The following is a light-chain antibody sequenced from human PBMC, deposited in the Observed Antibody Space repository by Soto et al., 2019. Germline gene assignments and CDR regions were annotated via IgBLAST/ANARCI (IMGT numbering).Light chain of an antibody. CDR2: AAS. Sequence: DIQMTQSPSSLSASVGDRVTITCRASQSISSYLNWYQQKPGKAPKLLIYAASSFQSGVPSRFSGSGSGTDFTLAISSLQPEDVATYYCQQSYSTPQITFGQGTRLEIK. CDR3: QQSYSTPQIT. CDR1: QSISSY. J-gene: IGKJ5*01. V-gene: IGKV1-39*01.